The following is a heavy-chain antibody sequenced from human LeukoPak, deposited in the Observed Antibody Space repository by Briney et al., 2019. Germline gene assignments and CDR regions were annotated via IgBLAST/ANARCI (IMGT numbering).Heavy chain of an antibody. D-gene: IGHD2-15*01. CDR2: IIPIFGIT. CDR3: ARDRGYCTGGSCSDYYYGLDV. J-gene: IGHJ6*02. CDR1: GGTFSSYA. Sequence: SVKVSCKASGGTFSSYAISWVRQAPGQGLEWMGRIIPIFGITNYAQKFQGGVTITADKSTSTAYMGLSSLRSEDTAVYYCARDRGYCTGGSCSDYYYGLDVWGQGTTVTVSS. V-gene: IGHV1-69*04.